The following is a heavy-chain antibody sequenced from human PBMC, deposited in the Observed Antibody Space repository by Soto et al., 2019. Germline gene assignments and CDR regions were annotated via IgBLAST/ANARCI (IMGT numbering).Heavy chain of an antibody. V-gene: IGHV3-23*01. CDR2: ISSSGGTT. CDR3: AKAYDFWSGGWFDP. D-gene: IGHD3-3*01. CDR1: GFTFSRYA. J-gene: IGHJ5*02. Sequence: GGSLRLSCAASGFTFSRYAMTWVRQAPGKGLEWVAAISSSGGTTYYADSVKGRFTISRDNSKNTLYLQMNSLRDEDTAVYYCAKAYDFWSGGWFDPWGQGTLVTVSS.